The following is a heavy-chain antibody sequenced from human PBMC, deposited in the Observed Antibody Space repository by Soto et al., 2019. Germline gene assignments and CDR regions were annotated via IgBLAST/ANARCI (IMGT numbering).Heavy chain of an antibody. Sequence: PGGSLRLSCTASGFTFTTFAISWVRQAPGKGLEWVSAISGGGDGTYYADSVKGRFTISRDNSKNTVHLQMNSLRAEDTAVYYCAKEDDYGDYEHDAFDVWGQGTMVTVSS. J-gene: IGHJ3*01. CDR3: AKEDDYGDYEHDAFDV. D-gene: IGHD4-17*01. V-gene: IGHV3-23*01. CDR1: GFTFTTFA. CDR2: ISGGGDGT.